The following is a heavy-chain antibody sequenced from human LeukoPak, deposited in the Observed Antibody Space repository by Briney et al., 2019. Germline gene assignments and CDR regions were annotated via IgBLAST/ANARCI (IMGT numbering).Heavy chain of an antibody. CDR3: ASGAGGSGSYYLQSYFDY. CDR1: GGSISSGGYY. Sequence: SETLSLTCTVSGGSISSGGYYWSWIRQPPGKGLEWIGEIYHSGSTNYNPSLKSRVTISVDKSKNQFSLKLSSVTAADTAVYYCASGAGGSGSYYLQSYFDYWGQGTLVTVSS. CDR2: IYHSGST. J-gene: IGHJ4*02. D-gene: IGHD3-10*01. V-gene: IGHV4-30-2*01.